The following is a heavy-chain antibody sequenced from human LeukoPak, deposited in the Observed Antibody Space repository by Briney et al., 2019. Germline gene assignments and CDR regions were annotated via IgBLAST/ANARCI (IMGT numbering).Heavy chain of an antibody. Sequence: SETLSLTCTVSGGSISSSSYYWGWIRQPPGKGLEWIGSIYYSGSTYYNPSLKSRVTISVDTSKNQFSLKLSSVTAADTAVYYCARAVKDYVWGSYRYTSNFDYWGQGTLVTVSS. D-gene: IGHD3-16*02. V-gene: IGHV4-39*01. CDR2: IYYSGST. CDR1: GGSISSSSYY. CDR3: ARAVKDYVWGSYRYTSNFDY. J-gene: IGHJ4*02.